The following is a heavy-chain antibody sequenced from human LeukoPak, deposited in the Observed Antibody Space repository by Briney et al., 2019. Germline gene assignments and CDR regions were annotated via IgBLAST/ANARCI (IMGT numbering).Heavy chain of an antibody. V-gene: IGHV5-51*01. D-gene: IGHD6-13*01. Sequence: GESLKIFCKGSGYSFTSYWIGWVRQMPGKGLEWRGIIYRGDSDTRYSPSFQGQVTISADKYISTAYLQWSSLKASDTAMYYCARQGHIAADVLYWGQGTLVTVSS. CDR2: IYRGDSDT. J-gene: IGHJ4*02. CDR1: GYSFTSYW. CDR3: ARQGHIAADVLY.